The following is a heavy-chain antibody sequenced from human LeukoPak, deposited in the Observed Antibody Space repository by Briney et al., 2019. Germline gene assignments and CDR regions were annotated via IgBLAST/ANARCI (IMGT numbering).Heavy chain of an antibody. CDR1: GYTFTSYG. Sequence: GASVKVSCKDSGYTFTSYGISWVRQAPGQGLEWMGWISAYNGNTNYAQKLQGRVTMTTDTSTSTAYMELRSLRSDDTAVYYCAKSMYYYDSSGPSDYWGQGTLVTVSS. J-gene: IGHJ4*02. V-gene: IGHV1-18*01. CDR3: AKSMYYYDSSGPSDY. CDR2: ISAYNGNT. D-gene: IGHD3-22*01.